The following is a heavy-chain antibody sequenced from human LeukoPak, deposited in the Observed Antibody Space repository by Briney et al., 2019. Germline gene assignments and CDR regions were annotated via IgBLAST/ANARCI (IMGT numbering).Heavy chain of an antibody. D-gene: IGHD3-9*01. CDR2: INAGNGNT. V-gene: IGHV1-3*01. CDR1: GYTFTSYA. Sequence: ASVKVSCKASGYTFTSYAMHWVRQAPGQRLEWMGWINAGNGNTKYSQKFQGRVTITRDTSASTAYMELSSLRSEDTAVYYCARASYFDWLLTPMYYFDYWAREPWSPSPQ. CDR3: ARASYFDWLLTPMYYFDY. J-gene: IGHJ4*02.